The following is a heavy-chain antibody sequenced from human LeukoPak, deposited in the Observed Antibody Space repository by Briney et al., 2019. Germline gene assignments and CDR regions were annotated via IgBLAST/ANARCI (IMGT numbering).Heavy chain of an antibody. CDR3: ARGGVTMVRGVTLYHFDY. J-gene: IGHJ4*02. CDR2: INPNSGGT. Sequence: EASVKVSCKASGYTFTGYYMHWVRQAPGQGLEWMGWINPNSGGTNYAQKFQGRVTMTRDTSISTAYMELSRLRSDDTALYYCARGGVTMVRGVTLYHFDYWGQGTLVTVSS. V-gene: IGHV1-2*02. D-gene: IGHD3-10*01. CDR1: GYTFTGYY.